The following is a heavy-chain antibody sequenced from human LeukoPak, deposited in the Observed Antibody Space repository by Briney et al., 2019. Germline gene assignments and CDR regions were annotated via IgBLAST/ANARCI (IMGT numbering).Heavy chain of an antibody. CDR1: GGSISSYY. CDR2: IYYSGST. V-gene: IGHV4-59*01. CDR3: ALTPFNGSGSCYKRAGYYYYMDV. J-gene: IGHJ6*03. D-gene: IGHD3-10*01. Sequence: PSEALSLTCTVSGGSISSYYWSWIRQPPGKGLEWIGYIYYSGSTNYNPSLKSRVTISVDTSKNQFSLKLSSVTAADTAVYYCALTPFNGSGSCYKRAGYYYYMDVWGKGTTVTVSS.